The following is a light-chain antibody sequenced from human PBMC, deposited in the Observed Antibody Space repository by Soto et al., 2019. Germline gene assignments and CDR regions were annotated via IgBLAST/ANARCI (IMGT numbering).Light chain of an antibody. CDR3: QELFDSTIT. CDR1: QLIRTS. CDR2: AAY. J-gene: IGKJ5*01. V-gene: IGKV1-9*01. Sequence: VVSVTITCLASQLIRTSFGCYRVTPGKAPKLLIYAAYPLESGVPSSFSATVSGTEFSLTITRLQPEDFATYYCQELFDSTITFGQGTRLEI.